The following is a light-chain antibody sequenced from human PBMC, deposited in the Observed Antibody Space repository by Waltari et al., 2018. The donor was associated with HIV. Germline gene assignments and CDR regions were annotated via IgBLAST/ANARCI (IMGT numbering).Light chain of an antibody. J-gene: IGLJ2*01. CDR3: QAWGSTTSGV. CDR1: ELGDKY. V-gene: IGLV3-1*01. Sequence: SYEVTQPPSVAVSPGQTASTTCSGYELGDKYTCWYQKKPGQSPLLVISQGDKRPSGIPARFSASSSGHTATLTISGTLPMDEADYYCQAWGSTTSGVFGRGTKLTVL. CDR2: QGD.